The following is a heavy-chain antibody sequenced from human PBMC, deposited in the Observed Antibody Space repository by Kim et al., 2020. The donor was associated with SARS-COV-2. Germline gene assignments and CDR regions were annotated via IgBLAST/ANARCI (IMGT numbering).Heavy chain of an antibody. CDR2: T. CDR3: ARRGLQYWFDP. D-gene: IGHD4-4*01. Sequence: TNSSPSFQGHVTISADKSISTAYLQCSSLKASDTAMYYCARRGLQYWFDPWGQGTLVTVSS. J-gene: IGHJ5*02. V-gene: IGHV5-10-1*01.